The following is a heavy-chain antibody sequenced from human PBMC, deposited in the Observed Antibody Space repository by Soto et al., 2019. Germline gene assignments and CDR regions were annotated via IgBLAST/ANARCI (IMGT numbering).Heavy chain of an antibody. CDR1: GYTFTNYY. V-gene: IGHV1-46*01. Sequence: ASVKVSCKATGYTFTNYYMHWVRQAPGQGLEWMGIINPSGGSTNYARKFQGRVTMTRDTSTSTVYMELSSLISEDTAIYYCARDYYYDTSAYYYGYWGQGTLGTSPQ. D-gene: IGHD3-22*01. CDR3: ARDYYYDTSAYYYGY. J-gene: IGHJ4*02. CDR2: INPSGGST.